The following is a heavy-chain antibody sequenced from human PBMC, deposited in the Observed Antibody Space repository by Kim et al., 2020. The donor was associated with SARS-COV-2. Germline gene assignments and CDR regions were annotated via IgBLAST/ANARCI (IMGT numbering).Heavy chain of an antibody. Sequence: YYVDSVKDRFTITRDNAKNSLYLQMNSLRAEDTAVYYCAGRKYSSSWYGYWGQGTLVTVSS. V-gene: IGHV3-7*01. J-gene: IGHJ4*02. D-gene: IGHD6-13*01. CDR3: AGRKYSSSWYGY.